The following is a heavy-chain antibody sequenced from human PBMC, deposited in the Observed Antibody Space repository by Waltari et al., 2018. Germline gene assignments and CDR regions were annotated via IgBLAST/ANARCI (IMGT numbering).Heavy chain of an antibody. Sequence: QVQLVESGGGVVQPGGSLRLSCAASGFTFSSYGMHWVRQAPGKGLEWVAFIRYDGSNKYYVDSVKGRFTISRDNSKNTLYLQMNSLRAEDTAVYYCAKGMRSSPAPYYYYYYMDVWGKGTTVTISS. CDR1: GFTFSSYG. CDR2: IRYDGSNK. D-gene: IGHD6-13*01. CDR3: AKGMRSSPAPYYYYYYMDV. J-gene: IGHJ6*03. V-gene: IGHV3-30*02.